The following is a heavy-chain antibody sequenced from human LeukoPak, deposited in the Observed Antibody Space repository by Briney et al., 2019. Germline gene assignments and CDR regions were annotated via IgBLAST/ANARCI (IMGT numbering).Heavy chain of an antibody. CDR3: AYGVNGLGFDY. CDR1: GGTFSSYA. Sequence: GASVKVSCKASGGTFSSYAISWVRQAPGQGLEWMGGIIPIFGTANYAQKFQGRVTITADESTSTAYMELSSLRSEDTAVYYCAYGVNGLGFDYWGQGTLVTVSS. D-gene: IGHD4-23*01. CDR2: IIPIFGTA. V-gene: IGHV1-69*13. J-gene: IGHJ4*02.